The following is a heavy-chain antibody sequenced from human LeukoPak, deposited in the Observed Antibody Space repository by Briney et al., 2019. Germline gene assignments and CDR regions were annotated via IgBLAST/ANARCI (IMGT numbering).Heavy chain of an antibody. Sequence: PGRSLRLSCAASGFTFSSYAMHWVRQAPGKGLEWVAVISYDGSNKYYADSVKGRFTISRDNSKNTLYLQMNSLGAEDTAVYYCARDGAAYYDILTGYYPDDYWGQGTLVTVSS. CDR2: ISYDGSNK. CDR3: ARDGAAYYDILTGYYPDDY. J-gene: IGHJ4*02. V-gene: IGHV3-30-3*01. D-gene: IGHD3-9*01. CDR1: GFTFSSYA.